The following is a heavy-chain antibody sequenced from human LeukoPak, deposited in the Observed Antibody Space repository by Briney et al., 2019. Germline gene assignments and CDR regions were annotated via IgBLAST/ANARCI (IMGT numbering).Heavy chain of an antibody. Sequence: GGSLRLSCAASGFTVSSNYMTWVRQAPGKGLEWVSVIYSGGSTYYADSVKGRFTISRDNSRNTLYLQMNSLRGEDTAVYYCARDSVAVVGTDYWGQGTLVTVSS. D-gene: IGHD6-19*01. J-gene: IGHJ4*02. CDR3: ARDSVAVVGTDY. CDR1: GFTVSSNY. V-gene: IGHV3-66*01. CDR2: IYSGGST.